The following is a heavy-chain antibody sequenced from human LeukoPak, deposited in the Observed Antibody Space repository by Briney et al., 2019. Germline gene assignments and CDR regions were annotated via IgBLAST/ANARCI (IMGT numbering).Heavy chain of an antibody. V-gene: IGHV4-34*01. CDR1: GGSFSGYY. D-gene: IGHD1-26*01. J-gene: IGHJ4*02. CDR2: INHSGST. CDR3: AMQATGETEY. Sequence: SEILSLTCAVYGGSFSGYYWSWIRQPPGKGLEWIGEINHSGSTNYNPSLKSRVTISVDTSKNQFSLKLSSVTAADTAVYYCAMQATGETEYWGQGTLVTVSS.